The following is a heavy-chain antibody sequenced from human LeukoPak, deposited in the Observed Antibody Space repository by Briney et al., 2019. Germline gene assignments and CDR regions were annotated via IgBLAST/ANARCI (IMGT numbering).Heavy chain of an antibody. CDR1: GGTFSSYA. J-gene: IGHJ6*04. CDR3: AHARNADSGMDV. Sequence: SVRVSCKASGGTFSSYAISWVRQAPGQGLEWMGGIIPIFGTANYAQKFQGRVTITADKSTSTAYMELRSLRSEDTAVYYCAHARNADSGMDVWGKGTTVTVSS. CDR2: IIPIFGTA. V-gene: IGHV1-69*06. D-gene: IGHD1-14*01.